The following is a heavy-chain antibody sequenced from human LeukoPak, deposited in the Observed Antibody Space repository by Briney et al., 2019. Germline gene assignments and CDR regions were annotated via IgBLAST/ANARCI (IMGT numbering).Heavy chain of an antibody. CDR3: ARGSAEFDY. V-gene: IGHV4-61*02. CDR2: IYTSGST. Sequence: PSETLSLTCTVSGGSISSGSYYWSWIRQPAGKGLEWIGRIYTSGSTNYNPSLKSRVTISVDTSKNQFSLKLSSATAADTAVYYCARGSAEFDYWGQGTLVTVSS. D-gene: IGHD6-13*01. J-gene: IGHJ4*02. CDR1: GGSISSGSYY.